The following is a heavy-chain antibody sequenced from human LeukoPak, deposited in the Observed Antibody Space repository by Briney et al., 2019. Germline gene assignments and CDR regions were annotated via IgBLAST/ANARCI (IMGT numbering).Heavy chain of an antibody. Sequence: ASVKVSCKASGYTFTSYGINWVRQATGQGLEWMGWMNPNSGNTGYAQKFQGRVTMTRNTSISTAYMELSSLRSEDTAVYYCARGPYYYDSSGYPPSDAFDIWGQGTMVTVSS. D-gene: IGHD3-22*01. V-gene: IGHV1-8*02. J-gene: IGHJ3*02. CDR1: GYTFTSYG. CDR2: MNPNSGNT. CDR3: ARGPYYYDSSGYPPSDAFDI.